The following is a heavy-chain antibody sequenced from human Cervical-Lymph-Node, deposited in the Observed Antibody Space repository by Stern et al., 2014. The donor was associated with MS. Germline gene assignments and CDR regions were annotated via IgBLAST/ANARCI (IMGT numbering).Heavy chain of an antibody. J-gene: IGHJ4*02. Sequence: VQLVESGGGVVQPGTSLRLSCAASGFTFSSYGMHWVRQAPGQGLEWVALAWYDGSTAYYTNSVKGRFTISRDNSKNTLSLQMNSLTAEDTAVYYCARGHIPYAYNSLFDYWGQGTLVTVSS. CDR1: GFTFSSYG. CDR3: ARGHIPYAYNSLFDY. CDR2: AWYDGSTA. D-gene: IGHD5-24*01. V-gene: IGHV3-33*01.